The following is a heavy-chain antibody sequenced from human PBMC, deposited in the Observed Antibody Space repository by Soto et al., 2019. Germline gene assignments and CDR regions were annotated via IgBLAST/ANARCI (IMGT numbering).Heavy chain of an antibody. J-gene: IGHJ4*02. CDR2: IYFSGST. V-gene: IGHV4-59*01. CDR3: ARAWAVPGSHWGD. CDR1: GDSMNPYY. Sequence: QVQLQESGPGLVKPSETLSLTCTVSGDSMNPYYWSWIRQPPGKGLEWIGYIYFSGSTNFNPSLKRRVTLSLDTSKRQFFRKLSSVTAADTAVYYWARAWAVPGSHWGDWGRGTLGTVSS. D-gene: IGHD6-19*01.